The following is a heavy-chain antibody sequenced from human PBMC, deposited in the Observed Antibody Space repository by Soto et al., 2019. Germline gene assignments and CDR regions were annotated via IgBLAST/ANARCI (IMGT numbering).Heavy chain of an antibody. Sequence: QITLKESGPPLVKPTQTLTLTCTFSGFSLTTSGVGVGWIRQPPGKALECLALIYWDDDKYYSPSLKSRLTITKDTSKNPVVLTMANMDPLDTATYYCARRLTGSHFDYWGQGTLITVSS. CDR3: ARRLTGSHFDY. CDR2: IYWDDDK. V-gene: IGHV2-5*02. CDR1: GFSLTTSGVG. J-gene: IGHJ4*02. D-gene: IGHD3-9*01.